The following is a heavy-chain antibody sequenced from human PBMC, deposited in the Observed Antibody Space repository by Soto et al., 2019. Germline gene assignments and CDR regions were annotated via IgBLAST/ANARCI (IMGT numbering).Heavy chain of an antibody. CDR1: GFTFDDYA. CDR2: ISWNSGSI. V-gene: IGHV3-9*01. CDR3: AKDLSQLRAFDI. D-gene: IGHD2-2*01. J-gene: IGHJ3*02. Sequence: GGSLRLSCAASGFTFDDYAMHWVRQAPGKGLEWVSGISWNSGSIGYADSVKGRFTISRDNAKNSLYLQMNSLRAEDTALYYCAKDLSQLRAFDIWGQGTMVTVSS.